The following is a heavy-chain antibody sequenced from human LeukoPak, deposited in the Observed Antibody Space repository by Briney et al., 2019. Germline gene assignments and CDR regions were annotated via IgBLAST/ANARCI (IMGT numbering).Heavy chain of an antibody. CDR2: IYSGGST. Sequence: PGGSLRLSCAASGFTVSSNYMSWVRQAPGKGLEWVSVIYSGGSTYYADSVKGRFTISRGNSKNTLYLQMNSLRAEDTAVYYCAREGGGSYTQVGYFDYWGQGTLVTVSS. D-gene: IGHD1-26*01. J-gene: IGHJ4*02. CDR1: GFTVSSNY. CDR3: AREGGGSYTQVGYFDY. V-gene: IGHV3-66*01.